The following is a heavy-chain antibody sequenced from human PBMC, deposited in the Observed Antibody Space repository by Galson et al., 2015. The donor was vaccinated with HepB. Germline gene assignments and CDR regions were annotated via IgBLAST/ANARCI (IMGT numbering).Heavy chain of an antibody. V-gene: IGHV3-30-3*01. J-gene: IGHJ6*02. CDR3: ARDLVIVVESYRTGNYYYGMNV. D-gene: IGHD3-22*01. CDR1: GFTFSSYA. CDR2: ISYDGSNK. Sequence: SLRLSCAASGFTFSSYAMHWVRQAPGKGLEWVAVISYDGSNKYYADSVKGRFTISRDNSKNTLYLQMNSLRAEDTAVYYCARDLVIVVESYRTGNYYYGMNVWGQGTTVTVSS.